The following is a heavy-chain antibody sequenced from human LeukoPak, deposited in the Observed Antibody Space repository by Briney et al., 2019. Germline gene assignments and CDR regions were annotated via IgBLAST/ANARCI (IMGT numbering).Heavy chain of an antibody. J-gene: IGHJ4*02. V-gene: IGHV1-69*05. D-gene: IGHD2-2*01. CDR1: GGTFSSYA. CDR2: IIPIFGTA. CDR3: ATGRPRGYCSSTSCPALDY. Sequence: SVKVSCKASGGTFSSYAISWVRQAPGQGLEWMGGIIPIFGTANYAQKFQGRVTITTDESTSTAYMELSSLRSEDTAVYYCATGRPRGYCSSTSCPALDYWGQGTLVTVSS.